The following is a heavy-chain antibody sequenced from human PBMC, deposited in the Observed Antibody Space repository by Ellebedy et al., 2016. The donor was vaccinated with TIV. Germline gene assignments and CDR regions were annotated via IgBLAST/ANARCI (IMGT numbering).Heavy chain of an antibody. CDR2: ISYDGSNK. V-gene: IGHV3-30*18. CDR3: ANTRGYCSGGSCPRVSGAFDI. J-gene: IGHJ3*02. D-gene: IGHD2-15*01. CDR1: GFTFNTYS. Sequence: GESLKISXAASGFTFNTYSMNWVRQAPGKGLEWVAVISYDGSNKYYADSVKGRFTISRDNSKNTLYLQMNSLRAEDTAVYYCANTRGYCSGGSCPRVSGAFDIWGQGTMVTVSS.